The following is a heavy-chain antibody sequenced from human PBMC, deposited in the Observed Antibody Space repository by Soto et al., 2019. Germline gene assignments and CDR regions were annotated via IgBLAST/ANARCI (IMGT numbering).Heavy chain of an antibody. V-gene: IGHV3-66*04. Sequence: PGGSLRLSCAASGFTVSSNYMNWVRQAPGKGLEWVSVIYSGGSTYYADSVKGRFSISRDNSKNTLYLQMNSLRAEDTAVYYCTRLRGYSYGPFDDWGQGTLVTVSS. CDR1: GFTVSSNY. J-gene: IGHJ4*02. D-gene: IGHD5-18*01. CDR2: IYSGGST. CDR3: TRLRGYSYGPFDD.